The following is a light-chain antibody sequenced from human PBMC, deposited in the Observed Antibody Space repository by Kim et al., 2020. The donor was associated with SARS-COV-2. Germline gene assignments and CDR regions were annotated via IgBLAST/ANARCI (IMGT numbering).Light chain of an antibody. CDR2: DVS. CDR3: QQYANTPLT. V-gene: IGKV3-20*01. Sequence: PGEGVPLVFRAIHGVSSGFLAWYQQKSSQPPSLVIDDVSVRPTGIPDMFSGSGSGTDFSLTISSLGPEDFSVFYFQQYANTPLTFGGGTKLE. J-gene: IGKJ4*01. CDR1: HGVSSGF.